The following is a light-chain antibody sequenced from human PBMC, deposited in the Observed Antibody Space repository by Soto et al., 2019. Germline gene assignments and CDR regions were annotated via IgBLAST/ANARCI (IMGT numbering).Light chain of an antibody. CDR2: GAS. V-gene: IGKV3-11*01. Sequence: EIVLTQSPATLSLSPGESATLSCRASQSVSRYIAWYQQKPGQAPRLLIYGASSRAIGIPARFSGSGSGTDFTLTISSLEPEDFAVYYCQQYESYSPWTFGQGTKV. J-gene: IGKJ1*01. CDR3: QQYESYSPWT. CDR1: QSVSRY.